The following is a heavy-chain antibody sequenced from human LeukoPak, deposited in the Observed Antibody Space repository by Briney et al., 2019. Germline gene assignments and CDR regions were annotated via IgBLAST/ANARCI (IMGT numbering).Heavy chain of an antibody. Sequence: ASVKVSCKASGYTFTGYYMHWVRQAPGQGLEWMGWINPNSGGTNYAQKSQGRVTMARDTSISTAYMELSRLRSGDTAVYYCARATLRGKVFGGAKTYYYYYMDVWGKGTTVTISS. CDR1: GYTFTGYY. CDR3: ARATLRGKVFGGAKTYYYYYMDV. J-gene: IGHJ6*03. CDR2: INPNSGGT. V-gene: IGHV1-2*02. D-gene: IGHD3-16*01.